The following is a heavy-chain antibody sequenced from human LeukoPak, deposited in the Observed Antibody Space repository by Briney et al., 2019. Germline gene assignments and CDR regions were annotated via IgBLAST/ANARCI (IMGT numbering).Heavy chain of an antibody. Sequence: SETLSLTCTVSGVSISSSNSYWGWIRQPPGKGLEWIGSIYYSGSTYYNPSLKSRVTISVDTSKNQFSLKLSSVTAADTAVYYCARHETPWFEPLGWFDPWGQGTLVTVSS. D-gene: IGHD3-10*01. J-gene: IGHJ5*02. CDR3: ARHETPWFEPLGWFDP. CDR2: IYYSGST. V-gene: IGHV4-39*01. CDR1: GVSISSSNSY.